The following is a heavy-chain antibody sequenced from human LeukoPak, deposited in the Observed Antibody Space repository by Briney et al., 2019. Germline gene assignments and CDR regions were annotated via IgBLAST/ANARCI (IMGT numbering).Heavy chain of an antibody. V-gene: IGHV3-30*18. J-gene: IGHJ4*02. CDR3: AKEDVGDWYGVDY. D-gene: IGHD6-19*01. CDR1: GFTFSSYG. CDR2: LSYDGGNI. Sequence: PGRSLRLSCAASGFTFSSYGMHWFRQAPGKGLEWVALLSYDGGNIYYADSVKGRFTISRDYSKNTLYLQMNSLRAEDTAVYYCAKEDVGDWYGVDYWGQGTLVTVSS.